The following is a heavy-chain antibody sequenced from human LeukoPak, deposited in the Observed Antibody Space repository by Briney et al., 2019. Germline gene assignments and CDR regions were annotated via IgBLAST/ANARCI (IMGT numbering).Heavy chain of an antibody. CDR1: GGSISSYY. Sequence: SETLSLTCTVSGGSISSYYWSWIRQPPGKGLEWIGYIYYSGSTNYNPSLKSRVTISVDTSKNQFSLKLNSVTAADTAVYYCARSEGRTGTTYYDYWGQGTLVTVSS. D-gene: IGHD1-1*01. V-gene: IGHV4-59*08. J-gene: IGHJ4*02. CDR3: ARSEGRTGTTYYDY. CDR2: IYYSGST.